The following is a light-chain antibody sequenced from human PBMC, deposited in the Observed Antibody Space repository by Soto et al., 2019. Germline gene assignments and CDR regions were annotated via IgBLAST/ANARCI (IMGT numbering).Light chain of an antibody. CDR2: RAS. CDR1: QTISNTY. CDR3: QQYGSSPRP. V-gene: IGKV3-20*01. J-gene: IGKJ1*01. Sequence: EIVLTQSPGTLSLSPGETATLSCRASQTISNTYLAWYQQKPGQAPRLLIYRASTRATGIPGRFSGSGSGTDFTLTVNRLEPEDFAVYYCQQYGSSPRPFGQGTKVEI.